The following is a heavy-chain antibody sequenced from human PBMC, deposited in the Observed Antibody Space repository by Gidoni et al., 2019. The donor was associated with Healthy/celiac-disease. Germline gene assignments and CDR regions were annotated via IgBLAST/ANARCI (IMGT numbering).Heavy chain of an antibody. J-gene: IGHJ5*02. Sequence: QVQLQESGPGLVKPSQTLSLTCTVSGGSISSGSYYWSWIRQPAGKGLEWIGRIYTSGSTNYNPSLKSRVTISVDTSKNQFSLKLSSVTAADTAVYYCARGGDYYDSGDWFDPWGQGTLVTVSS. V-gene: IGHV4-61*02. CDR1: GGSISSGSYY. CDR2: IYTSGST. CDR3: ARGGDYYDSGDWFDP. D-gene: IGHD3-22*01.